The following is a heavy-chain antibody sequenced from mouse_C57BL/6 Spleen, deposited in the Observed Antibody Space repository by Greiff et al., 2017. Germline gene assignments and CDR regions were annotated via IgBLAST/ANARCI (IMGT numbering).Heavy chain of an antibody. Sequence: VQLQQSGAELVKPGASVKMSCKASGYTFTTYPIEWMKQNHGKSLEWIGNFHPYNDDTKYNEKFKGKATLTVEKSSSTVYLELSRLTSDDSAVYYCARRGDYDGYYGGYFDVWGTGTTVTVSS. J-gene: IGHJ1*03. CDR2: FHPYNDDT. V-gene: IGHV1-47*01. CDR1: GYTFTTYP. CDR3: ARRGDYDGYYGGYFDV. D-gene: IGHD2-3*01.